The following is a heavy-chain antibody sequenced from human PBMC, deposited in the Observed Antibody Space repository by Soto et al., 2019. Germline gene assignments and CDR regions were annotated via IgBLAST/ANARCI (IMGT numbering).Heavy chain of an antibody. V-gene: IGHV6-1*01. CDR3: ARGGYSNMVRVNQYYFDY. J-gene: IGHJ4*02. D-gene: IGHD3-10*01. Sequence: SQTLSLTCAISGDSVSSNSAAWNWIRQSPSRGLEWLGRTYYRSKWYNDYAVSVKSRITINPDTSKNQFSLQLNSVTPEDTAVYYCARGGYSNMVRVNQYYFDYWGQGTLVTVSS. CDR1: GDSVSSNSAA. CDR2: TYYRSKWYN.